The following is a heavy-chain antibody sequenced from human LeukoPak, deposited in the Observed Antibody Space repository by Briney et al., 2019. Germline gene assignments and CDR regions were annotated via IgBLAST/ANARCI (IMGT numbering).Heavy chain of an antibody. V-gene: IGHV3-30-3*01. CDR1: GFTFSNYA. CDR2: VSYDGSNK. CDR3: SRKRGFVPFDF. Sequence: GRSLRLSCAASGFTFSNYAMHWVRQAPGKGLEWVAVVSYDGSNKYYADSVKGRFTISRDNARNTLYLQMNSLRAEDTAVYYCSRKRGFVPFDFWGQGTMVTVSS. J-gene: IGHJ3*01. D-gene: IGHD5-12*01.